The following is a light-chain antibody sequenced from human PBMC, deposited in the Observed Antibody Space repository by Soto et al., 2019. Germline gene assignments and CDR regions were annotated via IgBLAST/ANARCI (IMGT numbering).Light chain of an antibody. Sequence: QTVVTQEPPLTVSPGGTVTLTCGSSTGAVTSGHYPYWFQQKPGQAPRTLIYDTSNKHSWTPARFSGSLLGGKAALTLSGAQPEDEAEYYCLLSYSGARLVVFGGGTQLTVL. CDR2: DTS. CDR1: TGAVTSGHY. J-gene: IGLJ2*01. V-gene: IGLV7-46*01. CDR3: LLSYSGARLVV.